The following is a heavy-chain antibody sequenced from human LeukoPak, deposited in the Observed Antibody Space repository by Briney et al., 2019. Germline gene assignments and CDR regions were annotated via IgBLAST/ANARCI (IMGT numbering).Heavy chain of an antibody. J-gene: IGHJ4*02. V-gene: IGHV4-59*08. CDR3: ARHYCSGGNCYYFDH. D-gene: IGHD2-15*01. Sequence: SETLSLTCTISGGSISSYYWNWIRQPPGQGLERIGFIYYRGTSKYNPSLMSRVTMSVDTSKNQVSLKLSSVTAADTAVYYCARHYCSGGNCYYFDHWGQGTLVTVSS. CDR1: GGSISSYY. CDR2: IYYRGTS.